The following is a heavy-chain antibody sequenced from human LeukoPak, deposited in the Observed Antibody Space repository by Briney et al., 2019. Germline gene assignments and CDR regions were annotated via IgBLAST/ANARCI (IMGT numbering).Heavy chain of an antibody. V-gene: IGHV4-34*01. CDR2: INHSGGT. CDR1: GGSFSAYY. D-gene: IGHD5-18*01. CDR3: AKSRGYSYGSRDKYFDY. J-gene: IGHJ4*02. Sequence: PSETLSLTCAVYGGSFSAYYWSWIRQPPGKGLEWIGEINHSGGTNYNPSLKSRATISVDTSKNQFSLRLTSVTAADTAVYYCAKSRGYSYGSRDKYFDYWGQGTLVTVSS.